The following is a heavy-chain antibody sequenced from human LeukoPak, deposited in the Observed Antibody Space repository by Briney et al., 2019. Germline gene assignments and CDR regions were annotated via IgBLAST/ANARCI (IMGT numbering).Heavy chain of an antibody. V-gene: IGHV1-18*01. CDR2: ISAYNGNT. D-gene: IGHD1-1*01. Sequence: ASVKVSCKASGYTFTSYGISWVRQAPGQGLEWMGWISAYNGNTNCAQKFQGWVTMTGDTSIDTAYMELSSLKSDDTAVYYCAREGTKRSLGWNGECDYWGQGTLVTVSS. J-gene: IGHJ4*02. CDR1: GYTFTSYG. CDR3: AREGTKRSLGWNGECDY.